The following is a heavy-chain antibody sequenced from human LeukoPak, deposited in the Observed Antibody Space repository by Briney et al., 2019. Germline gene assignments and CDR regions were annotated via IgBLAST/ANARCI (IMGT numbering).Heavy chain of an antibody. Sequence: PSQTLSLTCTVSGGSISSGDYYWTWIRQPPGKGLEWIGYIFYSGSTYYNPSLRSRVTISVDTSKNQFSLKLSSVTAADTAVYYCARVDKVRGVSRGWFDPWGQGTLVTVSS. V-gene: IGHV4-30-4*08. CDR2: IFYSGST. J-gene: IGHJ5*02. D-gene: IGHD3-10*01. CDR1: GGSISSGDYY. CDR3: ARVDKVRGVSRGWFDP.